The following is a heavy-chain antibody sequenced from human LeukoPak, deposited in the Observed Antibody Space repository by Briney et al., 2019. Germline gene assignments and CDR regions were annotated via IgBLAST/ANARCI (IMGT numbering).Heavy chain of an antibody. V-gene: IGHV3-21*01. CDR2: ISSSSSYI. D-gene: IGHD3-16*02. Sequence: GGSLTLSCAASGFTFSSYSMNWVRQAPGKGLEWVSSISSSSSYIYHADSVKGRFTISRDNAKNSLYLQMNSLRAEDTAVYYCAREIRLSDVDYWGQGTLVTVSS. J-gene: IGHJ4*02. CDR3: AREIRLSDVDY. CDR1: GFTFSSYS.